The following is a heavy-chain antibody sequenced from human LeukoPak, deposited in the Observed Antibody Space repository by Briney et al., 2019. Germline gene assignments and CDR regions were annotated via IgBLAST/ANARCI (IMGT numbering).Heavy chain of an antibody. J-gene: IGHJ4*02. D-gene: IGHD3-3*01. V-gene: IGHV3-7*01. CDR2: IKQDGSEK. CDR3: ARGPPHLYITIFGVVNPRFDY. Sequence: QPGGSLRPSCAASGFTFSSYWMSWVHQAPGKGLEWVANIKQDGSEKYYVDSVKGRFTISRDNAKNSLYLQMNSLRAEDTAVYYCARGPPHLYITIFGVVNPRFDYWGQGTLVTVSS. CDR1: GFTFSSYW.